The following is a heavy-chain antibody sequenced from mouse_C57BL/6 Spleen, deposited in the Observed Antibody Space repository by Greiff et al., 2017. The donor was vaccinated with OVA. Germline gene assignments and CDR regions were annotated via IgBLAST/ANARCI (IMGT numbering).Heavy chain of an antibody. CDR2: IYPGSGST. D-gene: IGHD1-1*01. Sequence: QVQLQQPGAELVKPGASVKMSCKASGYTFTSYWITWVKQRPGQGLEWIGDIYPGSGSTNYNEKFKSKATLTVDTSSSTAYMQLSSLTSEDSAVYYCARDSTVVAKGDDWGQGTTLTVSS. CDR1: GYTFTSYW. J-gene: IGHJ2*01. CDR3: ARDSTVVAKGDD. V-gene: IGHV1-55*01.